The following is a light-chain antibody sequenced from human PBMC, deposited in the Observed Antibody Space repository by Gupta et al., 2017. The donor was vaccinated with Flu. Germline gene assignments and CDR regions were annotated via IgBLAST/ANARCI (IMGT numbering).Light chain of an antibody. CDR2: AAY. Sequence: DIQMTQPPSSLSASVGDTVNITCRASQGIRDYLGWYQHKPGRVPKALIFAAYDAQSGVPSRFSGSVSGTEFTLTITSLQAEDIATYYCVQHFRYPWTFGQGTXVDI. CDR3: VQHFRYPWT. CDR1: QGIRDY. V-gene: IGKV1-17*01. J-gene: IGKJ1*01.